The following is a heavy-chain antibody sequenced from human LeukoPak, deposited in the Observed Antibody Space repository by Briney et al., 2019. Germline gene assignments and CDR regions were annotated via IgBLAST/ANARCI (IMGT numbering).Heavy chain of an antibody. D-gene: IGHD1-26*01. Sequence: GGSLRLSCAASGFTFSSYEMNWVRQATGKGLEWVSYISSSGSTIYYSDSVKGRFTISRDNAKNSLSLQLNCLRAEDTAVYYCASDPYNGSYGDDYYYYMDVWGKGTTVTISS. CDR2: ISSSGSTI. CDR1: GFTFSSYE. J-gene: IGHJ6*03. CDR3: ASDPYNGSYGDDYYYYMDV. V-gene: IGHV3-48*03.